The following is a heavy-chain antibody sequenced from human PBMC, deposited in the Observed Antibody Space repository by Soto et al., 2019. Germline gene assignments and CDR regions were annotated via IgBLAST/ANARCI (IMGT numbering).Heavy chain of an antibody. CDR2: IFYTGST. CDR1: GGSLRRFL. CDR3: AHFSDLEWFDP. D-gene: IGHD2-21*01. J-gene: IGHJ5*02. V-gene: IGHV4-59*01. Sequence: QVEVRELGPGLVRASEAPSLPCPVSGGSLRRFLWRWIRQSPGKGLEWIGYIFYTGSTTYNPSLKSRVTISIDTSKNQFSLKLSSLTAADTAVYYCAHFSDLEWFDPWGQGTLVTVSS.